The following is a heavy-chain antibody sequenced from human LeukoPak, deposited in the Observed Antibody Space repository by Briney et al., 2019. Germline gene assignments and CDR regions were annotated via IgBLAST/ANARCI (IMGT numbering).Heavy chain of an antibody. CDR3: AREGVAGTGLDY. J-gene: IGHJ4*02. D-gene: IGHD6-13*01. V-gene: IGHV1-46*01. Sequence: ASVRVSCKASGYTFSIYNMHWVRQAPGQGLEWMGIINPSGGTSYAQKLQGRITMTRDTSTSTLYMELSSLRSEDTAVYYCAREGVAGTGLDYWGQGTLVTVSS. CDR1: GYTFSIYN. CDR2: INPSGGT.